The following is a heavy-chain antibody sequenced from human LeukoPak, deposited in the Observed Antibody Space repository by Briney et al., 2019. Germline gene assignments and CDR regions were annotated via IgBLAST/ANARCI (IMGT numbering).Heavy chain of an antibody. CDR3: ARDSQTAGRYYSFYMDV. D-gene: IGHD1-14*01. Sequence: PSETLSLTCTVSGGSISSYYWSWIRQPPGKGLEWIGRIYSSGSANYNPSLKSRVSMSVDTSKNHFSLQLSSVTAADTAVYYCARDSQTAGRYYSFYMDVWGKGTTVTVSS. V-gene: IGHV4-4*07. CDR2: IYSSGSA. CDR1: GGSISSYY. J-gene: IGHJ6*03.